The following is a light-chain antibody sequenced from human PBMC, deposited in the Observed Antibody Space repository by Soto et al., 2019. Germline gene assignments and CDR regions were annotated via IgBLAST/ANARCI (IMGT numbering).Light chain of an antibody. J-gene: IGLJ3*02. CDR3: SSYGGTTTLGV. Sequence: QSALTQPPSASGSPGQSVTISCTGTSNDVGGYNYVSWYQQHPGKAPQLIIYEVSKRAAGDPDLFSCSKSGNKASLTVSWLQAEDAADYYCSSYGGTTTLGVFGGGTKLTVL. CDR1: SNDVGGYNY. CDR2: EVS. V-gene: IGLV2-8*01.